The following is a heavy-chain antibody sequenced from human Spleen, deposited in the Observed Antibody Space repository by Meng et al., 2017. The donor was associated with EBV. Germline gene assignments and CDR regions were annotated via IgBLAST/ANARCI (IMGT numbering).Heavy chain of an antibody. CDR3: GAGYPAED. J-gene: IGHJ4*02. Sequence: QGHLVLCGGEVKRRGASVKVLCNAYGYSLNRYYFHWVRQAPGQGLDWMGIINPSDGSTSYAQKFQGRVTMTRDTSTSTVYMELTSLGPEDTAVYYCGAGYPAEDWGQGTLVTVSS. CDR1: GYSLNRYY. D-gene: IGHD5-18*01. CDR2: INPSDGST. V-gene: IGHV1-46*02.